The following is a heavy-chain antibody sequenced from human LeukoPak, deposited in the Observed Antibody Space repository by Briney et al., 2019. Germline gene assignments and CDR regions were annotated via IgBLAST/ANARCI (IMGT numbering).Heavy chain of an antibody. CDR3: ARGGLTCHCGVD. J-gene: IGHJ4*02. V-gene: IGHV3-7*01. D-gene: IGHD2-15*01. Sequence: PGGSLRLSCAASGFTFSRYYMSWVRQAPGKGLEWVAKIKEDGSEKYYVDSVEGRFTISRDNANNALYLEMNSLRPEDTAVYYCARGGLTCHCGVDWGQGTLVAVSS. CDR1: GFTFSRYY. CDR2: IKEDGSEK.